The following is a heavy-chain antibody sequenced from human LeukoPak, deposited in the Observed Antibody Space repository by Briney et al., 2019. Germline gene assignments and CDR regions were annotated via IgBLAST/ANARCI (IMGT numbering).Heavy chain of an antibody. J-gene: IGHJ4*02. D-gene: IGHD3-3*01. V-gene: IGHV4-61*02. CDR1: GGSISSGSYY. Sequence: SQTLSLTCTVSGGSISSGSYYWSWIRQPAGKGLEWIGRIYTSGSTNYNPSLKSRVTISVDTSKNQFSLKLSSVTAADTAVYYCARLYYDFWSGYLYYFDYWGQGTLVTVSS. CDR2: IYTSGST. CDR3: ARLYYDFWSGYLYYFDY.